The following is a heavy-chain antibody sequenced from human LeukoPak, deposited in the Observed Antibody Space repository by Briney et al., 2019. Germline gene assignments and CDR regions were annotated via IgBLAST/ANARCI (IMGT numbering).Heavy chain of an antibody. CDR3: ARERVAGDFDY. CDR2: ISGGGDST. J-gene: IGHJ4*02. CDR1: GFRFSGYA. D-gene: IGHD6-19*01. Sequence: PGGSLRLSCAASGFRFSGYAMSWVRQAPEKGLEWVSAISGGGDSTYYADSVKGRFTLSRDNSKNTLYLQMNSLRAEDTAVYYCARERVAGDFDYWGQGTLVTVSS. V-gene: IGHV3-23*01.